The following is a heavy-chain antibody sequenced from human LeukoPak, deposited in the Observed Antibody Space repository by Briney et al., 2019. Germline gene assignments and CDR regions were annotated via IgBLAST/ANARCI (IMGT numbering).Heavy chain of an antibody. CDR1: GFTFSSYW. Sequence: TGGSLRLSCAASGFTFSSYWMSWARQAPGKGLEWVANIKQDGSEKYYVDSVKGRFTISRDNAKNSLYLQMNSLRAEDTAVYYCARHWILYHYDSSGRYYYFDYWGQGTLVTVSS. CDR2: IKQDGSEK. J-gene: IGHJ4*02. V-gene: IGHV3-7*01. CDR3: ARHWILYHYDSSGRYYYFDY. D-gene: IGHD3-22*01.